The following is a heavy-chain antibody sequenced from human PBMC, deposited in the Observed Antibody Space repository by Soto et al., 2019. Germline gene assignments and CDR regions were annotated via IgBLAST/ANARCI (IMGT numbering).Heavy chain of an antibody. V-gene: IGHV3-30-3*01. Sequence: QVQLVESGGGVVQPGRSLRLSCAASGFTFSSYAMHWVHQAPGKGLEWVAVISYDGSNKYYADSVKGRFTISRDNSKNTLYLQMNSLRAEDTAVYYCARDSPLRWGQGTLVTVSS. CDR3: ARDSPLR. CDR2: ISYDGSNK. CDR1: GFTFSSYA. J-gene: IGHJ4*02.